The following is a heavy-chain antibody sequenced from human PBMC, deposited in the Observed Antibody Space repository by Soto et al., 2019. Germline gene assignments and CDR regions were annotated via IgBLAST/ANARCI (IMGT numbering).Heavy chain of an antibody. CDR2: IIPIFVTA. J-gene: IGHJ5*02. CDR3: ASGGSSTSSYTAMAP. CDR1: GCTFSIYA. V-gene: IGHV1-69*13. Sequence: GASVKVSCKASGCTFSIYAISWVRQAPGQGLEWMGGIIPIFVTANYAQKFQGRVTITADESTSTAYMELSSLRSEDTAVYYCASGGSSTSSYTAMAPWGQGTLVPVSS. D-gene: IGHD2-2*02.